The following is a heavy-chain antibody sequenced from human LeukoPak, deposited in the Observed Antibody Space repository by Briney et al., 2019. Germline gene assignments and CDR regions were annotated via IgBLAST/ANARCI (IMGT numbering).Heavy chain of an antibody. CDR1: GFTFDDYA. CDR3: AKDPRNSGSYGGYFQY. D-gene: IGHD1-26*01. Sequence: GGSLRLSCAASGFTFDDYAVHWVRQVSGKGLEWVSGISWNSDSIGYADSVKGRFTISRDNAKNSLYLQMNSLRAEDTALYYCAKDPRNSGSYGGYFQYWGQGTLVTVSS. CDR2: ISWNSDSI. J-gene: IGHJ1*01. V-gene: IGHV3-9*01.